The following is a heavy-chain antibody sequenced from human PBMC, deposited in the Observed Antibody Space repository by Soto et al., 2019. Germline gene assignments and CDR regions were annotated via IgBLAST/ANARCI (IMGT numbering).Heavy chain of an antibody. J-gene: IGHJ1*01. D-gene: IGHD6-6*01. CDR2: MNTNSGNT. V-gene: IGHV1-8*01. CDR3: ARVSMGSSSEDFQH. CDR1: GYSFTSYD. Sequence: QVQLVQSGAEVKKPGASVKVSCKASGYSFTSYDINWVRQATGQGLEWMGWMNTNSGNTGYAQKFQGGVTMPRHTSISTAYMELSSLRSEDTAVYYCARVSMGSSSEDFQHWGQGTLVTVSS.